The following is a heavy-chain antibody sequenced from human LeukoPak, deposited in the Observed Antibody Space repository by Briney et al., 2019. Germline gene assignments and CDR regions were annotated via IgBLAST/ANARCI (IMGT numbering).Heavy chain of an antibody. V-gene: IGHV4-4*07. CDR3: ARLGYDILTGFFYFDY. Sequence: PSETLSLTCTVSGGSISSYYWSWIRQPAGKGLEWIGRIYTSGSTNYNPSLKSRVTISVDTSKNQFSLKLSSVTAADTAVYYCARLGYDILTGFFYFDYWGQGTLVTVSS. D-gene: IGHD3-9*01. J-gene: IGHJ4*02. CDR2: IYTSGST. CDR1: GGSISSYY.